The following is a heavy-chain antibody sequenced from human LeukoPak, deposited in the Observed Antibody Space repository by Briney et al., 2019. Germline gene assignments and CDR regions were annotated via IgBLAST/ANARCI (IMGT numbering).Heavy chain of an antibody. Sequence: SETLSLTCTVSGDSTSNFYWNWIRQAPGKGLEWIGDIHYSGSSVYNPSLKSRGTISIDTSRRQFFLKLNSVTAADTAVYFCALAPNSNWFDFWGPGSLVTVSS. D-gene: IGHD2-8*01. CDR1: GDSTSNFY. CDR3: ALAPNSNWFDF. V-gene: IGHV4-59*03. CDR2: IHYSGSS. J-gene: IGHJ5*01.